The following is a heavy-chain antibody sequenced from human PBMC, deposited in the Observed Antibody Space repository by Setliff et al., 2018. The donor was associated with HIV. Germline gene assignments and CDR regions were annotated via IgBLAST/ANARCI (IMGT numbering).Heavy chain of an antibody. J-gene: IGHJ4*02. CDR2: IYHTGNT. D-gene: IGHD1-1*01. Sequence: PSETLSLTCPVSNYSISSGYYWGWLRQSPGKGLEWIGTIYHTGNTYYNPSLKSRVTISVGSSYNHFSLKLSSVTAADTGVYYCSNWNTTVDADSWGQGTLVTVSS. V-gene: IGHV4-38-2*01. CDR1: NYSISSGYY. CDR3: SNWNTTVDADS.